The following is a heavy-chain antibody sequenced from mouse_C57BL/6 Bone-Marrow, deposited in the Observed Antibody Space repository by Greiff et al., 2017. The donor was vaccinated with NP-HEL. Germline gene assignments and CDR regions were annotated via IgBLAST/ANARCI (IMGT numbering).Heavy chain of an antibody. CDR1: GYTFTSYG. Sequence: QVHVKQSGAELARPGASVKLSCKASGYTFTSYGISWVKQRPGQGLEWIGEIYPRSGNTYYNEKFKGKATLTADKSSSTAYMELRSLTSEDSAVYFCARWGITTVVADWYFDVWGTGTTVTVSS. D-gene: IGHD1-1*01. J-gene: IGHJ1*03. V-gene: IGHV1-81*01. CDR2: IYPRSGNT. CDR3: ARWGITTVVADWYFDV.